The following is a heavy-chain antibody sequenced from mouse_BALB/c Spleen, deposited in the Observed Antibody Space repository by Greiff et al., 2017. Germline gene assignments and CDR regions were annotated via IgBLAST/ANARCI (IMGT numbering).Heavy chain of an antibody. CDR2: IWTGGGT. Sequence: QVQLQQSGPGLVAPSPSLSITCTVSGFSLTSYDISWIRQPPGKGLEWLGVIWTGGGTNYNSAFMSRLSISKDNSKSQVFLKMNSLQTDDTAIYYCVRDFPYYGSSSYAMDYWGQGTSVTVSS. V-gene: IGHV2-9-2*01. D-gene: IGHD1-1*01. CDR3: VRDFPYYGSSSYAMDY. CDR1: GFSLTSYD. J-gene: IGHJ4*01.